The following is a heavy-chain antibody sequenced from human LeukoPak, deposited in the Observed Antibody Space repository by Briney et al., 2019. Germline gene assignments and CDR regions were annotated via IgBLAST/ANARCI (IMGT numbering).Heavy chain of an antibody. CDR3: ARATHGPAYYYGLDV. CDR1: GESVFSTTAA. D-gene: IGHD2-2*01. J-gene: IGHJ6*02. V-gene: IGHV6-1*01. Sequence: SQTLSLTCAISGESVFSTTAAWNWMRQSPARGLEWLGRTYYRSKWYNDYAISVKSRININPDTSKNQFSLHLNSVTPEDTAVYHCARATHGPAYYYGLDVWGQGTTVTVSS. CDR2: TYYRSKWYN.